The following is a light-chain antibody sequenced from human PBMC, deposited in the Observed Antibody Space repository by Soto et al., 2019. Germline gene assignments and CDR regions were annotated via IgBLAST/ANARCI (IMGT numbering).Light chain of an antibody. Sequence: EIVLTQSPGTLSLSTGERATLSFRASQSVSNNYLAWYQQKPGQAPRLLIYGASNRATGIPDRFSGSGSGTDFTLTISSLEPEDFAVYYCQQRSNWPPWTFGQGTKVDIK. J-gene: IGKJ1*01. V-gene: IGKV3D-20*02. CDR1: QSVSNNY. CDR2: GAS. CDR3: QQRSNWPPWT.